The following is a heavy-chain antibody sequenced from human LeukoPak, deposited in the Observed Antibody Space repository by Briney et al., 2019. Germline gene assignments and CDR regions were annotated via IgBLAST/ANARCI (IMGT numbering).Heavy chain of an antibody. J-gene: IGHJ3*01. D-gene: IGHD6-13*01. V-gene: IGHV3-23*01. CDR3: ANNRYSSRWRGAFDV. CDR1: GFTFSSYS. CDR2: ISGSDETT. Sequence: GGSLRLSCAASGFTFSSYSMNWVRQAPGKGLEWVSSISGSDETTYYADPVKGRFTISRDNSKNTLYLQMNSLRAEDTAVYYCANNRYSSRWRGAFDVWGQGTMVTVSS.